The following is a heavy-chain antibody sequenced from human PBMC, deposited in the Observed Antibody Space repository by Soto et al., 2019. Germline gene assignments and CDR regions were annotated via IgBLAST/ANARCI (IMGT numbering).Heavy chain of an antibody. Sequence: PGGSLRLSCVASGFTFDDHVMHWVRQLPGRGLEWVGHISWDGYSIGYGGSVRGRFTISRDNSMNTVFLQMSSLRPEDTGVYHCEKALEVGVLYYGMHVWGQGTAVTVYS. D-gene: IGHD2-15*01. CDR3: EKALEVGVLYYGMHV. J-gene: IGHJ6*02. CDR1: GFTFDDHV. CDR2: ISWDGYSI. V-gene: IGHV3-9*01.